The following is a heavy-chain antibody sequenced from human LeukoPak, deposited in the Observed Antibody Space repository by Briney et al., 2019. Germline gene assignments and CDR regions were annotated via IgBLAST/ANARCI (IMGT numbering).Heavy chain of an antibody. Sequence: GGSLRLSCAASGFTFDDYAMHWVRQAPGKGLEWVSGISWNSGSIGYADSVKGRFTISRDNAKNSLYLQMNSLRAEDTALYYSAKDLNPYCSGGSCYSFDYWGQGTLVTVSS. V-gene: IGHV3-9*01. CDR2: ISWNSGSI. D-gene: IGHD2-15*01. J-gene: IGHJ4*02. CDR1: GFTFDDYA. CDR3: AKDLNPYCSGGSCYSFDY.